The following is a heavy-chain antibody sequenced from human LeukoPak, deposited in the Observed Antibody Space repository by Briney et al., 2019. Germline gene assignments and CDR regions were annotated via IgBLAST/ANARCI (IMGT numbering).Heavy chain of an antibody. CDR3: ASHYSSGWRDFDY. D-gene: IGHD6-19*01. J-gene: IGHJ4*02. V-gene: IGHV5-51*01. CDR1: GYRFNSYW. CDR2: IYPGDSDT. Sequence: GESLQISCKGSGYRFNSYWIGWVRQMPGKGLEWMGIIYPGDSDTRYSPSFQGQVTISADKSISTAYLQWSSLKASDTAMYYCASHYSSGWRDFDYWGQGTLVTVSS.